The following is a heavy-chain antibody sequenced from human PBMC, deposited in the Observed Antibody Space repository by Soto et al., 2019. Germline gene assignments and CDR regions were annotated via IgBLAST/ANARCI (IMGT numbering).Heavy chain of an antibody. CDR1: GFTFTNYG. CDR2: ISTDKGKA. V-gene: IGHV1-18*04. D-gene: IGHD3-10*01. Sequence: QVQLVQSGAEVKKPGASVKVSCKTSGFTFTNYGITWVRQAPGQGLEWMGWISTDKGKAKYAQRLKGRVTMTADNSTRTAYMELRSLRYDDTGVYFCARDTVVRGVSYYHYGMDVWGPGTTVTVSS. J-gene: IGHJ6*02. CDR3: ARDTVVRGVSYYHYGMDV.